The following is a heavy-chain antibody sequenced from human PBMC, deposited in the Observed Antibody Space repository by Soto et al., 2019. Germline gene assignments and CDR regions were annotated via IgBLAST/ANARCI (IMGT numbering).Heavy chain of an antibody. CDR3: ATARDFWSGPQVWWFDP. Sequence: GASVKVSCKVSGYTLTELSMHWVRQAPGKGLEWMGGFDPEDGETIYAQKFQGRVTMTEDTSTDTAYMELGSLRSEDTAVYYCATARDFWSGPQVWWFDPWGQGTLVTVSS. CDR2: FDPEDGET. CDR1: GYTLTELS. J-gene: IGHJ5*02. D-gene: IGHD3-3*01. V-gene: IGHV1-24*01.